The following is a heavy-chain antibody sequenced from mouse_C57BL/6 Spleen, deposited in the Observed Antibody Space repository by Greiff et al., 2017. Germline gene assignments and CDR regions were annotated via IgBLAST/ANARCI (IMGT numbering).Heavy chain of an antibody. CDR1: GYTFTSYW. CDR2: LDPNRGGT. V-gene: IGHV1-72*01. Sequence: QVQLQQPGAELVKPGASVKLSCKASGYTFTSYWMHWVKQRPGRGLEWIGRLDPNRGGTKYNEKFKSKATLTVDKPSSTAYMQLSSLTSEDSAVYYCARSELGGYFDVWGTGTTVTVSS. D-gene: IGHD4-1*01. CDR3: ARSELGGYFDV. J-gene: IGHJ1*03.